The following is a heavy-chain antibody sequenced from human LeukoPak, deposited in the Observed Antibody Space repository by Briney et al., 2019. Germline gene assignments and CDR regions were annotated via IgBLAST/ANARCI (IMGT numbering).Heavy chain of an antibody. CDR2: IYHSGNT. V-gene: IGHV4-38-2*02. CDR1: GYSISSGYY. J-gene: IGHJ6*03. Sequence: SETLSLTCTVSGYSISSGYYWGWIRQPPGKGLEWIGSIYHSGNTFYNPSLQSRVTISVDTSKNQFSLKLTSVTAADTAVYYCARDPMGSGGSPEGYYYYMDVWGKGTTVTISS. CDR3: ARDPMGSGGSPEGYYYYMDV. D-gene: IGHD2-15*01.